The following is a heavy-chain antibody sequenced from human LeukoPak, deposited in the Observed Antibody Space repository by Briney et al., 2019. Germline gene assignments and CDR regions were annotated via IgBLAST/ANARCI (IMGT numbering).Heavy chain of an antibody. D-gene: IGHD3-22*01. CDR2: ISYDGSNK. V-gene: IGHV3-30*04. Sequence: GGSLRLSCAASGFTFSSYAMHWVRQAPGKGLEWMAVISYDGSNKYYADSVKGRFTISRDNSKNTLYLQMNSLRAEDTAVYYCARGEVKDMIVVVITPEFDYWGQGTLVTVSS. CDR1: GFTFSSYA. CDR3: ARGEVKDMIVVVITPEFDY. J-gene: IGHJ4*02.